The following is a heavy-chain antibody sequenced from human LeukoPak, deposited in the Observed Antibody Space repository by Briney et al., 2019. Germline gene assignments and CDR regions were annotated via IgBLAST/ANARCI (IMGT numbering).Heavy chain of an antibody. CDR2: IYYSGST. J-gene: IGHJ4*02. CDR3: ARQSDSSGYGSHY. CDR1: GGPIRNSNYY. V-gene: IGHV4-39*01. Sequence: SETLSLTCTVSGGPIRNSNYYWGWIRQPPGKGLEWIGSIYYSGSTYYNPSLKSRVTISVDTSKNQFSLKLSSVTAADTAVYYCARQSDSSGYGSHYWGQGTLVTVSS. D-gene: IGHD3-22*01.